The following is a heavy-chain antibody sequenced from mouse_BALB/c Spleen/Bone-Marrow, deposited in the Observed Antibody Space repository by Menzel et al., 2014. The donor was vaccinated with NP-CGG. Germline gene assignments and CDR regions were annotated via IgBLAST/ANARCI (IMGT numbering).Heavy chain of an antibody. J-gene: IGHJ3*01. CDR3: ARNMGSYYGYLAY. V-gene: IGHV2-4-1*01. Sequence: QVQLQQSGPGLVQPSQCLSITCTVSGFSLTSYGLHWVRRSPGKGLEWLGVIWSGGSTDYNAAFISRLSISKDNSKSQVFFKMNSLQADDTAIYYCARNMGSYYGYLAYWGQGTLVTVSA. D-gene: IGHD1-2*01. CDR1: GFSLTSYG. CDR2: IWSGGST.